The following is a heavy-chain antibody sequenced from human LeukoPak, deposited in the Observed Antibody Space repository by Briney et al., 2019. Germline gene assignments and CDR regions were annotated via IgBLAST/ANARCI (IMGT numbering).Heavy chain of an antibody. CDR2: IWYDGSNK. CDR1: GFTFTSYG. V-gene: IGHV3-33*01. J-gene: IGHJ6*02. D-gene: IGHD6-13*01. CDR3: ARVCIAAAGSYYFGMDV. Sequence: RGSLRLSCAASGFTFTSYGMHWVCQTPRKGLERVAVIWYDGSNKYYADSVKGRFPISRDNSKNTLYLQMNSLRAEDTALYYCARVCIAAAGSYYFGMDVWGQGTTVTVSS.